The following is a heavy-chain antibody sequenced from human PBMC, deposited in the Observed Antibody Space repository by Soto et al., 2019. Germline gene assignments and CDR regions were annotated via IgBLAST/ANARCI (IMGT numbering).Heavy chain of an antibody. J-gene: IGHJ4*02. D-gene: IGHD2-21*02. CDR2: INPKTGDT. Sequence: QAQLVQSGAEVKKPGASVKVSCKTSGYTFTAYYIHWVRQAPGQGLEWVGWINPKTGDTKYAQKFQGRVNMTGDTSITTAYMELGRLRSDDTAVYYCARQLAYCGGDCYTEPIDYWGQGTLVTVSS. CDR1: GYTFTAYY. CDR3: ARQLAYCGGDCYTEPIDY. V-gene: IGHV1-2*02.